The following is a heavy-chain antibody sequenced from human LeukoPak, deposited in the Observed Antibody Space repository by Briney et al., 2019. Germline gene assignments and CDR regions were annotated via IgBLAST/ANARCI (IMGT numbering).Heavy chain of an antibody. J-gene: IGHJ5*02. D-gene: IGHD2-15*01. CDR3: ARESEDIVVVVAATPEVFGWFDP. Sequence: SETLSLTCAVYGGSFSGYYWSWIRQPPGKGLEWIGEINHSGSTNYNPSLKSRVTISVDTSKNQFSLKLSSVTAADTAVYYCARESEDIVVVVAATPEVFGWFDPWGQGTLVTVSS. CDR1: GGSFSGYY. V-gene: IGHV4-34*01. CDR2: INHSGST.